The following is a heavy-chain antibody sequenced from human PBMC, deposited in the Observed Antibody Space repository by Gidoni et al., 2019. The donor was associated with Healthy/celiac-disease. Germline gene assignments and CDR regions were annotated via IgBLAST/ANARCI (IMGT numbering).Heavy chain of an antibody. V-gene: IGHV4-61*02. CDR3: ARDPDQGCTNGVCYGGYWYFDL. Sequence: QVQLQESGPGLVKPSQTLSLTCTVSGGSISSGSYHRSWIRQPAGKGLEWIGRIYTSGSTNYNPSLKSRVTMSVDTSKNQFSLKLSSVTAADTAVYYCARDPDQGCTNGVCYGGYWYFDLWGRGTLVTVSS. J-gene: IGHJ2*01. D-gene: IGHD2-8*01. CDR2: IYTSGST. CDR1: GGSISSGSYH.